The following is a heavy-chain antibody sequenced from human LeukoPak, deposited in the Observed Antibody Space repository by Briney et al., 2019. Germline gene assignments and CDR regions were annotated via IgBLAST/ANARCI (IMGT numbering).Heavy chain of an antibody. Sequence: SETLSLTCTVSGVSISSCSYYWSWIRRPAGKGLEWIGRIYTSGSTNYNPSLKSRVTISLDTSKNQFSLKLSPVTAADTAVYYCARNNPANRGYYYYMDVWGKGTTVTVSS. CDR1: GVSISSCSYY. D-gene: IGHD1-14*01. CDR2: IYTSGST. CDR3: ARNNPANRGYYYYMDV. J-gene: IGHJ6*03. V-gene: IGHV4-61*02.